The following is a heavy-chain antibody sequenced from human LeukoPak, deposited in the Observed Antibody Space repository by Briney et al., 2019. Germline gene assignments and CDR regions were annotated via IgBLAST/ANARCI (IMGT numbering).Heavy chain of an antibody. J-gene: IGHJ3*02. Sequence: SETLSLTCTVSGGSISSYYWSWIRQPPGKGLEWIGYIYYSGSTNYNPSLKSRVTMSVDTSKNQFSLKLSSVTAADTAVYYCARDSRTTTAFDIWGKGTMVTVSS. CDR2: IYYSGST. V-gene: IGHV4-59*01. CDR1: GGSISSYY. CDR3: ARDSRTTTAFDI. D-gene: IGHD1-1*01.